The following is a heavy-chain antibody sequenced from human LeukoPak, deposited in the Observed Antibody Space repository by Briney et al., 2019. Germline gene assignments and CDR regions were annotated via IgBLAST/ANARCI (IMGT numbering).Heavy chain of an antibody. CDR2: IYYSGRT. V-gene: IGHV4-39*01. CDR3: ARHGGLKYGGYEKRFDY. D-gene: IGHD5-12*01. CDR1: GGSISTSSYF. J-gene: IGHJ4*02. Sequence: SETLSLTCTVSGGSISTSSYFWGWIRQPPGKGLEWIGSIYYSGRTYYNPSLGSRVTISVDTSKNQFSLKLNSVTAADTAVYYCARHGGLKYGGYEKRFDYWGQGTLVTVSS.